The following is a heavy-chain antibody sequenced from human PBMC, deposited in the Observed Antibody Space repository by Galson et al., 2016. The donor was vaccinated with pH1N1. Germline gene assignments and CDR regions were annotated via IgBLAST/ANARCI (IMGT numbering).Heavy chain of an antibody. V-gene: IGHV3-48*01. D-gene: IGHD2/OR15-2a*01. CDR3: ARDIEYYRWYYFDP. CDR1: GFAFSSYS. J-gene: IGHJ5*02. CDR2: ISGGSSSI. Sequence: SLRLSCAASGFAFSSYSMNWVRQVPGKGLEWVSYISGGSSSIFYADSVKGRFTVSRDNAKNSLYLQMNSLRAEDTAVDYCARDIEYYRWYYFDPWGQGTLVTVSS.